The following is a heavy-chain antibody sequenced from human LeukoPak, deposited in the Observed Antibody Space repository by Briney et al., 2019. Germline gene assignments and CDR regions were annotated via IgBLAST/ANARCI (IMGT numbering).Heavy chain of an antibody. J-gene: IGHJ4*02. D-gene: IGHD1-26*01. CDR2: ISAGSGST. V-gene: IGHV3-23*01. Sequence: GGSLRLSCAASGFTFSSYAMSCVRQAPGKGLEWVSCISAGSGSTYYAGSVKSRFTITRDNSKKTLKLPMSRLRGEDTAVYCCAKDSGGSYYGKSEYWGQGTLVAVSS. CDR1: GFTFSSYA. CDR3: AKDSGGSYYGKSEY.